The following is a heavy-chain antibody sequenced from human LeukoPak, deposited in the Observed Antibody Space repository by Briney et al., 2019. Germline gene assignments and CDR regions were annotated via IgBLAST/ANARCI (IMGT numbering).Heavy chain of an antibody. V-gene: IGHV4-39*01. CDR1: GGSISSSSYY. Sequence: SETLSLTCTVSGGSISSSSYYWGWIRQPPGKGLEWIGSIYYSGSTYYNPSLKSRVTISVDTSKNQFSLKLSSVTAADTAVYYCARNAAAAGPSYFDYWGQGTLVTVSS. CDR3: ARNAAAAGPSYFDY. D-gene: IGHD6-13*01. CDR2: IYYSGST. J-gene: IGHJ4*02.